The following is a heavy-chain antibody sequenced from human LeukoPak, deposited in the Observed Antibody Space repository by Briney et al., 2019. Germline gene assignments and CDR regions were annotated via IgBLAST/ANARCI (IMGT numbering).Heavy chain of an antibody. CDR1: GYTFTSYG. CDR3: ARAQQRGSGGSSRFDY. Sequence: ASVKVSCKTSGYTFTSYGISWVRQAPGQGLEWMGGIIPIFGTANYAQKFQGRVTITADKSTSTAYMELSSLRSEDTAVYYCARAQQRGSGGSSRFDYWGQGTLVTVSS. CDR2: IIPIFGTA. J-gene: IGHJ4*02. V-gene: IGHV1-69*06. D-gene: IGHD2-15*01.